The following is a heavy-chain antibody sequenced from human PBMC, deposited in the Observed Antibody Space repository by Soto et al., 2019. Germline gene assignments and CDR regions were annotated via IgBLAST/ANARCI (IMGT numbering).Heavy chain of an antibody. Sequence: EVLLLESGGGVVQPGGSLRLSCAVSGFTFRNYGMSWVRQAPGKGLEWVSSISNTGAVTYYADSVKGRFTISRDNSKNTLYLQMNSLTAEDTAVYFCAKSRDAYNFYFYYGMDVWGQGTAVTVSS. V-gene: IGHV3-23*01. CDR1: GFTFRNYG. J-gene: IGHJ6*02. CDR3: AKSRDAYNFYFYYGMDV. D-gene: IGHD2-2*01. CDR2: ISNTGAVT.